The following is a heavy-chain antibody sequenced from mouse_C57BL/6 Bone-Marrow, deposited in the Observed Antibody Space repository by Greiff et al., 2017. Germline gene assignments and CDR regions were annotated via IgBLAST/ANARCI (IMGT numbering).Heavy chain of an antibody. CDR3: ARVDYYYGSSPYYFDY. V-gene: IGHV1-61*01. J-gene: IGHJ2*01. CDR2: IYPSDSET. D-gene: IGHD1-1*01. Sequence: VKLQQPGAELVRPGSSVKLSCKASGYTFTSYWMDWVKQRPGQGLEWIGNIYPSDSETHYNQKFKDKATLTVDKSSSTAYMQLSSLTSEDSAVYYCARVDYYYGSSPYYFDYWGQGTTLTVSS. CDR1: GYTFTSYW.